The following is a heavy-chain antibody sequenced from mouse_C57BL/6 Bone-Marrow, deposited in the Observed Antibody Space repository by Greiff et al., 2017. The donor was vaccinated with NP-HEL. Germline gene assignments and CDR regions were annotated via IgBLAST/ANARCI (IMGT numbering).Heavy chain of an antibody. D-gene: IGHD1-1*01. Sequence: QVQLQQPGTELVKPGASVKLSCKASGYTFTSYWMHWVKQRPGQGLEWIGNFNPSNGGTNYNEKFKSKATLTVDKSSSTAYMQLSSLTSDDSAVFYGARSGHYYGSSYEYYYAMDYWGQGTSVTVSS. V-gene: IGHV1-53*01. J-gene: IGHJ4*01. CDR1: GYTFTSYW. CDR3: ARSGHYYGSSYEYYYAMDY. CDR2: FNPSNGGT.